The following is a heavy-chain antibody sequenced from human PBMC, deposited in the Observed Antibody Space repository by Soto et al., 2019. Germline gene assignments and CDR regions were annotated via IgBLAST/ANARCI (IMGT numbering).Heavy chain of an antibody. CDR3: ERDASIAVAATVDY. Sequence: GASVKVSCKASGYTFTAYHIHWVRQAPGQGLEWMGWINPNSDGTNYAQKFQGRVIMTRDTSISTAYMELSRLTSDDTAVYYCERDASIAVAATVDYWGQGTLVTVSS. D-gene: IGHD6-19*01. V-gene: IGHV1-2*02. CDR2: INPNSDGT. CDR1: GYTFTAYH. J-gene: IGHJ4*02.